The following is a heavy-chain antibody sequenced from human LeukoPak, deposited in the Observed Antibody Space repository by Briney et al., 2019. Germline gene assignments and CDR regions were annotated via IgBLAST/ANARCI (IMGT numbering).Heavy chain of an antibody. J-gene: IGHJ4*02. V-gene: IGHV3-23*01. CDR2: ISGSGVST. CDR3: AKPRFPVVMVAATEDY. Sequence: GGSLRLSGAASGFTFSRYVMTWVRQAPGKGLEWVSSISGSGVSTYYADSVKGRFTISRDNSKNTPYLQMNSLRAEDTAVYYCAKPRFPVVMVAATEDYWGQGTRVTVSS. D-gene: IGHD2-15*01. CDR1: GFTFSRYV.